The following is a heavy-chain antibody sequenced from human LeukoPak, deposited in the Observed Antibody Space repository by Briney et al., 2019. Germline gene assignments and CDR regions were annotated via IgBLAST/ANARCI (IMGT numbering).Heavy chain of an antibody. D-gene: IGHD3-22*01. CDR1: GYSFRNYG. V-gene: IGHV1-3*01. CDR3: ARDHRTESDGYYFVNELWYFDL. J-gene: IGHJ2*01. Sequence: ASVKVSCKASGYSFRNYGMHWVRQAPGQRLEWMGWINPTNEKTKYSEKFQGRVTISRDTGASTVYMELSSLRSEDTAVYHCARDHRTESDGYYFVNELWYFDLWGRGTLVTVSS. CDR2: INPTNEKT.